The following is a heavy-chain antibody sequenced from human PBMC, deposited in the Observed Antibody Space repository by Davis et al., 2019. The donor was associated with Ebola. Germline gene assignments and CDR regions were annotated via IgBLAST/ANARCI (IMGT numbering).Heavy chain of an antibody. CDR3: ARGWLRTGFDY. V-gene: IGHV6-1*01. CDR1: GDSVAGGTGG. Sequence: HPQTLSLTCVISGDSVAGGTGGWNWIRQSPSRGLEWLGRTYYSSKWYTGYAESVKSRIIIDPDTSKNQFSLQLNSVTPEDMAVYYCARGWLRTGFDYWDQGAPVTVSS. J-gene: IGHJ4*02. CDR2: TYYSSKWYT. D-gene: IGHD5-12*01.